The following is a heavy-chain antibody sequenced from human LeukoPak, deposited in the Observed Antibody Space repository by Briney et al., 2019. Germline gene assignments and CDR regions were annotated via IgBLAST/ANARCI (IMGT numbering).Heavy chain of an antibody. CDR1: GFTFSGYG. CDR2: ISYDGSNK. CDR3: AKDPHPGTKGYFDY. Sequence: RRSLRLSCAASGFTFSGYGMHWVRQAPGKGLEWVAVISYDGSNKYYGDSVKGRFSISRDNSKNTLYLQMNSLRTEDTAVYYCAKDPHPGTKGYFDYWGQGTLVTVSS. J-gene: IGHJ4*02. D-gene: IGHD1-1*01. V-gene: IGHV3-30*18.